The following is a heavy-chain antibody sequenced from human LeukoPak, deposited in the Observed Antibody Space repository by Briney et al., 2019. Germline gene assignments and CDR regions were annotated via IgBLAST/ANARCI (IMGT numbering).Heavy chain of an antibody. J-gene: IGHJ4*02. CDR2: ISSNGGST. CDR3: VKGVEVAMVSGGDY. CDR1: GFTFSSYA. Sequence: GGSLRLSCSAPGFTFSSYAMQWVRQAPGKGLEFVSAISSNGGSTYYADSVKGRFTISRDNSKNTLYLQMSSLRAEDTAVYYCVKGVEVAMVSGGDYWGQGTLVTVSS. V-gene: IGHV3-64D*06. D-gene: IGHD5-18*01.